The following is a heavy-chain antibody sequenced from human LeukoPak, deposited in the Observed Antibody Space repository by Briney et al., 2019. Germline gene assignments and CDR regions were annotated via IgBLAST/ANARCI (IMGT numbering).Heavy chain of an antibody. CDR1: GFTFSSYS. J-gene: IGHJ3*02. CDR2: ISSSSSYI. Sequence: KPGGSLRLSCAASGFTFSSYSMNWVRQAPGKGLEWVSSISSSSSYIYYADSVKGRFTISRDNAKNSLYLQMNSLRAEDTAVYYCARLYYDSSGYYYGAFDIWGQGTMVTDSS. CDR3: ARLYYDSSGYYYGAFDI. D-gene: IGHD3-22*01. V-gene: IGHV3-21*01.